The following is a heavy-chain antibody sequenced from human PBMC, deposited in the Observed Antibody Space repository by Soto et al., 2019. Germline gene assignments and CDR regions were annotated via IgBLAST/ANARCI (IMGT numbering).Heavy chain of an antibody. CDR2: IWYDGSNK. Sequence: GGSLRLSCAASGFTFSSYGMHWVRQAPGKGLEWVAVIWYDGSNKYYADSVKGRFTISRDNSKNTLYLQMNSLRAEDTAVYYCARDQLLRFLGELDYWGQGTLVTVSS. V-gene: IGHV3-33*01. D-gene: IGHD3-3*01. CDR3: ARDQLLRFLGELDY. J-gene: IGHJ4*02. CDR1: GFTFSSYG.